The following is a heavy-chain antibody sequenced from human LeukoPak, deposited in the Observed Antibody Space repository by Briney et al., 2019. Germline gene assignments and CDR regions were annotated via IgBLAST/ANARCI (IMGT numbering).Heavy chain of an antibody. J-gene: IGHJ6*03. CDR2: ISSSGSII. CDR3: ARDRRDFWSGYYHSFYMDV. Sequence: GGSLTLSCAASRFTFSSYEMNWVGQAPGKGLEGVSYISSSGSIINYADSVKGRFTISRDNAKNSLYLQMNSLRADDTAVYSCARDRRDFWSGYYHSFYMDVWGKGTTVTVSS. V-gene: IGHV3-48*03. CDR1: RFTFSSYE. D-gene: IGHD3-3*01.